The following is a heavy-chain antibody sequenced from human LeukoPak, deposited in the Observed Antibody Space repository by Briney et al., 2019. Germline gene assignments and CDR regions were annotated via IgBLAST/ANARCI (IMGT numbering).Heavy chain of an antibody. CDR1: GFTVSSNY. CDR2: IYSGGST. D-gene: IGHD3-9*01. J-gene: IGHJ4*02. V-gene: IGHV3-53*01. CDR3: ARTLYRPTVWLEY. Sequence: TGGSLRLSCAASGFTVSSNYMSWVRQAPGKGLEWVSVIYSGGSTYYADSVKGRFTISRDNSKNTLYLQMNSLRAEDTAVYYCARTLYRPTVWLEYWGQGTLVTVSS.